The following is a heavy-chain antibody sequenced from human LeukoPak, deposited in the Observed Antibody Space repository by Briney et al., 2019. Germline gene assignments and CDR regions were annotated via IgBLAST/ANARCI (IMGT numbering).Heavy chain of an antibody. J-gene: IGHJ5*02. CDR3: ARGGTTYYYGSGTSP. Sequence: PSETLSLTCAVHNGSLSGYYWTWIRQAPGKGLEWIGEINNSGVTYYNPSLETRVTISRDTSKIQFSLQLKSVSAADTAVYYCARGGTTYYYGSGTSPWGQGTLVIVSS. CDR2: INNSGVT. V-gene: IGHV4-34*01. CDR1: NGSLSGYY. D-gene: IGHD3-10*01.